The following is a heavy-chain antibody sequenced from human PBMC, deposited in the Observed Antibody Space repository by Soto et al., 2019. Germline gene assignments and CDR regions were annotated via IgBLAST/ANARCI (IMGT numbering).Heavy chain of an antibody. J-gene: IGHJ4*02. CDR1: GFTFSSYS. CDR3: ARDLCSGGSCYSSDY. V-gene: IGHV3-21*01. D-gene: IGHD2-15*01. CDR2: ISSSSSYI. Sequence: GGSLRLSCAASGFTFSSYSMNWVRQAPGKGLEWVSSISSSSSYIYYADSVKGRFTISRDNAKNSLYLQMNSLRAEDTAVYYCARDLCSGGSCYSSDYWGQGTLVTVSS.